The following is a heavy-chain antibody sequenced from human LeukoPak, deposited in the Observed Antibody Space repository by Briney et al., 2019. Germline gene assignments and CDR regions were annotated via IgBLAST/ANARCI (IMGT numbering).Heavy chain of an antibody. Sequence: GGSLRLSCAASGFTFSTYWMSWVRQAPGKGLEWVANIKQDGSEKYYVDSVKGRFTISRDNAENSVYLQMNSLRAEDAAVYYCARAQFITGKTWDYWGQGSLVTVSS. J-gene: IGHJ4*02. V-gene: IGHV3-7*01. CDR1: GFTFSTYW. CDR2: IKQDGSEK. D-gene: IGHD1-20*01. CDR3: ARAQFITGKTWDY.